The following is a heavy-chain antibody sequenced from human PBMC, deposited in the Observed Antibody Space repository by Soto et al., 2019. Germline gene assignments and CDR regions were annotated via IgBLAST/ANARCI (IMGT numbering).Heavy chain of an antibody. D-gene: IGHD2-8*01. CDR1: GDSITRGGYY. Sequence: QEQLQESGPELLKPSQTLSLTCTVSGDSITRGGYYWSWIRQQPGKGLEWIGFIYYSGITYYKPSLKSRLTISLDPSKNQFYLKLTSMTAADTAVYYCARRAKFGVFGAAWFDPWGQGTLVTVSS. CDR2: IYYSGIT. J-gene: IGHJ5*02. CDR3: ARRAKFGVFGAAWFDP. V-gene: IGHV4-31*03.